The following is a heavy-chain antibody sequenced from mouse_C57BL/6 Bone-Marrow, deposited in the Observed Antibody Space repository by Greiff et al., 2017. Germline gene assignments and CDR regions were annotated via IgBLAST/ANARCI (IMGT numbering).Heavy chain of an antibody. D-gene: IGHD2-1*01. V-gene: IGHV1-63*01. CDR1: GYTFTNYW. J-gene: IGHJ4*01. CDR2: IYPGGGYT. CDR3: ARIYYGKGYARDY. Sequence: QVQLQQPGAELVRPGTSVKMSCKASGYTFTNYWIGWAKQRPGHGLEWIGDIYPGGGYTNYNEKFKGKATLTADKSSSTAYMQFSSLTSEDSAIYYCARIYYGKGYARDYWGQGTSVTVSS.